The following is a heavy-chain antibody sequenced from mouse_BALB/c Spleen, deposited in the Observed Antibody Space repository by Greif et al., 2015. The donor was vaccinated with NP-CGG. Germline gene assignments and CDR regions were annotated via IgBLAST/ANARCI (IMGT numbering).Heavy chain of an antibody. V-gene: IGHV5-9-3*01. Sequence: EVKLVESGGGLVKPGGSLELSCAASGFTFSSYAMSWVRQTPEKRLEWVATISSGGSYTYYPDSVKGRFAISRDNAKNTLYLQMSSLRSEDTAMYYCAGPSDFAYWGQGTLVTVSA. J-gene: IGHJ3*01. CDR1: GFTFSSYA. CDR2: ISSGGSYT. CDR3: AGPSDFAY. D-gene: IGHD2-10*02.